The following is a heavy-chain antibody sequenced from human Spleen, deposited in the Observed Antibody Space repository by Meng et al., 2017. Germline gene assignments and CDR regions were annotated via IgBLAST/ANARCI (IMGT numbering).Heavy chain of an antibody. CDR2: INTDGSYT. CDR1: GFTFSSYW. CDR3: ARDRGWGDFDG. D-gene: IGHD3-10*01. Sequence: GESLKISCAASGFTFSSYWMHWVRQAPGKGLVWVSRINTDGSYTSYADSVKGRFTISRDNAKNTLFLQMNSLKAEDTAVYYCARDRGWGDFDGWGQGTLVTVSS. V-gene: IGHV3-74*01. J-gene: IGHJ4*01.